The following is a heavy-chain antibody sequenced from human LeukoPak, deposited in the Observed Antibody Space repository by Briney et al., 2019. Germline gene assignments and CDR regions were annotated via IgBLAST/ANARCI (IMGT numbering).Heavy chain of an antibody. D-gene: IGHD5-12*01. J-gene: IGHJ3*02. CDR2: IYTSGST. CDR3: ARDGGYDLSEAFDI. CDR1: GGSISSGSYY. V-gene: IGHV4-61*02. Sequence: SETLSLTCAVSGGSISSGSYYWSWIRQPAGKGLEWIGRIYTSGSTNYNPSLKSRVTIPVDTSKNQFSLKLSSVTAADTAVYYCARDGGYDLSEAFDIWGQGTMVTVSS.